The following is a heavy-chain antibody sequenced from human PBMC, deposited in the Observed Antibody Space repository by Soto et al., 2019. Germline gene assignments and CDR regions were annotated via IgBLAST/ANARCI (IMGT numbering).Heavy chain of an antibody. CDR1: GFTFSSYA. CDR3: ARDGYCSSTSCYYFDY. J-gene: IGHJ4*02. CDR2: ISYDGSNK. D-gene: IGHD2-2*03. V-gene: IGHV3-30-3*01. Sequence: GGSLRLSCAASGFTFSSYAMHWVRQAPGKGLEWVAVISYDGSNKYYADSVKGRFTISRDNSKNTLYLQMNSLRAEDTAVYYCARDGYCSSTSCYYFDYWGQGTLVTVSS.